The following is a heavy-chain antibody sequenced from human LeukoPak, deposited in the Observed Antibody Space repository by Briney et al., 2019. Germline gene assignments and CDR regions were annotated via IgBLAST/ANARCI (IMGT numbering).Heavy chain of an antibody. CDR2: IYYSGST. CDR3: AKDSSTWGNLAGHFDS. Sequence: SETLSLTCTVSGGSISSNDYYWDWIRQPPGMGLEYIGSIYYSGSTYYNPSLKSRVTISVDTSKNQFSLKLSSVTAADTAVYYCAKDSSTWGNLAGHFDSWGQGTLVTVSS. D-gene: IGHD6-13*01. J-gene: IGHJ4*02. V-gene: IGHV4-39*02. CDR1: GGSISSNDYY.